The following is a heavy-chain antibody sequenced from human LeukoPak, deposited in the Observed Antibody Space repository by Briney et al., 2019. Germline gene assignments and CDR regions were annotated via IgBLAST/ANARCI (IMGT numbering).Heavy chain of an antibody. J-gene: IGHJ4*02. D-gene: IGHD2-15*01. V-gene: IGHV3-21*01. CDR2: ISSSSSYI. CDR1: GFTFSSYS. CDR3: ARSGYCSGGSCQASFDY. Sequence: PGGSLRLSCAASGFTFSSYSMNWVRQAPGKGLEWVSSISSSSSYIYYADSVKGRFTISRDNAKNSLYLQMNSLRAEDTAVYYCARSGYCSGGSCQASFDYWGQGTLVTVSS.